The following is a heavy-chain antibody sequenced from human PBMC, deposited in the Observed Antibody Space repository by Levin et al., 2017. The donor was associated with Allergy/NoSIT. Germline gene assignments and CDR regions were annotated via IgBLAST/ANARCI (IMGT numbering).Heavy chain of an antibody. CDR2: ISAYNGNT. J-gene: IGHJ6*03. CDR1: GYTFTSYG. Sequence: GESLKISCKASGYTFTSYGISWVRQAPGQGLEWMGWISAYNGNTNYAQKLQGRVTMTTDTSTSTAYMELRSLRSADTAVYYCARAGLLWFGEVSLGGRDYYYYYMDVWGKGTTVTVSS. CDR3: ARAGLLWFGEVSLGGRDYYYYYMDV. V-gene: IGHV1-18*01. D-gene: IGHD3-10*01.